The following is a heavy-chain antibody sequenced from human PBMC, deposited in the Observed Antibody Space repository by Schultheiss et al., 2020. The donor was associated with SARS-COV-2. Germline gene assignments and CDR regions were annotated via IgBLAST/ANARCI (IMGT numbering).Heavy chain of an antibody. CDR1: GFTVSSYA. V-gene: IGHV3-23*01. Sequence: GGSLRLSCEVSGFTVSSYAMNWVRQAPGKGLVWVSGIAGSAGNRYYADSVKGRFTISRDNAKNTLYLQINSLRAEDTAVYFCARDKSYNYGMDVWGQGTTVTVSS. CDR2: IAGSAGNR. CDR3: ARDKSYNYGMDV. D-gene: IGHD5-24*01. J-gene: IGHJ6*02.